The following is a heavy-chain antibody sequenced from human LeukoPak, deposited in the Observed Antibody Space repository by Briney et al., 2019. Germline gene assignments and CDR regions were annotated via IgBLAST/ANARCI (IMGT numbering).Heavy chain of an antibody. CDR3: ARDPRIAAPYYFDY. CDR2: ISYDGSNK. J-gene: IGHJ4*02. V-gene: IGHV3-30*04. Sequence: GRSLRLSCAASGFTFSSYAMHWVRQAPGKGLEWVAVISYDGSNKYYADSVKGRFTISRDNSKNTLYLQMNSLRAEDTAVYYCARDPRIAAPYYFDYWGQGALVTVSS. CDR1: GFTFSSYA. D-gene: IGHD6-13*01.